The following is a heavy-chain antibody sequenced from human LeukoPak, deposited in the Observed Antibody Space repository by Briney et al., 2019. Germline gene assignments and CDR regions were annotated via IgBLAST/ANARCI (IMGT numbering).Heavy chain of an antibody. CDR1: GFTFSSYA. D-gene: IGHD3-3*01. Sequence: GGSLRLSCAASGFTFSSYAMSWVRQAPGKGLEWVSAISGSGGSTYYADSVKGRFTISRDNSKNTLYLQMNSLRAEDTAVYYCAKEARLRFLEWLLGNNWFDPWGQGTLVTVSS. CDR2: ISGSGGST. CDR3: AKEARLRFLEWLLGNNWFDP. J-gene: IGHJ5*02. V-gene: IGHV3-23*01.